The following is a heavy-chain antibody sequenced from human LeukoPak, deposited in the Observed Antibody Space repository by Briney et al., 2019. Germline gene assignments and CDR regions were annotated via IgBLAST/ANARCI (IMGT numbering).Heavy chain of an antibody. CDR3: ARDSSAAATGAFDV. V-gene: IGHV4-39*07. J-gene: IGHJ3*01. Sequence: SETLSLTCTVSGGSISSSSYYWGWIRQPPGKGLEWIGSIYYSGSTYYNPSLKSRVTISVDTSENQFSLKLSSVTAADTAVYYCARDSSAAATGAFDVWGQGTMVTVSS. D-gene: IGHD2-15*01. CDR2: IYYSGST. CDR1: GGSISSSSYY.